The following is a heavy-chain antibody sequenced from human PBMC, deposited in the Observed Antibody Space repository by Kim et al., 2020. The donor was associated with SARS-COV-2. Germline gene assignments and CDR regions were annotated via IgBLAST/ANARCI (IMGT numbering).Heavy chain of an antibody. V-gene: IGHV3-23*01. Sequence: GRFTISRDNSKNTLYLQMNSLRAEDTAVYYCAKDRLMGDDFWSGYKYFQHWGQGTLVTVSS. CDR3: AKDRLMGDDFWSGYKYFQH. J-gene: IGHJ1*01. D-gene: IGHD3-3*01.